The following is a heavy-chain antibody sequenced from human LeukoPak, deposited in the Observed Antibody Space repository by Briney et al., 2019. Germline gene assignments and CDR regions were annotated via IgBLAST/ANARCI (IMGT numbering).Heavy chain of an antibody. CDR1: GYSFTNYC. J-gene: IGHJ5*02. V-gene: IGHV5-51*01. CDR3: ARQTAMGRSGHS. D-gene: IGHD5-18*01. CDR2: IDPSDSET. Sequence: GESLKISCTASGYSFTNYCIGWVRQMPGKGLAWMGIIDPSDSETRYPPSFQGQVTISPDQSLSTAYLQWNSLKASDTAMYYCARQTAMGRSGHSWGQGTLVIVSS.